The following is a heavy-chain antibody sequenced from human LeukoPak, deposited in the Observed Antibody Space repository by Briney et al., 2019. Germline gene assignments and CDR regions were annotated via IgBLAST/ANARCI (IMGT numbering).Heavy chain of an antibody. V-gene: IGHV3-21*01. Sequence: PGGSLRLSCAASGFTFSSYSMNWVRQAPGKGLEWVSSISTSSSYIYYADSVKGRFTISRDNAKNSLYLQMNSLRAEDTAAYYCASETGQWYYDSSGYSNFDYWGQGTLVTVSS. CDR3: ASETGQWYYDSSGYSNFDY. J-gene: IGHJ4*02. CDR2: ISTSSSYI. D-gene: IGHD3-22*01. CDR1: GFTFSSYS.